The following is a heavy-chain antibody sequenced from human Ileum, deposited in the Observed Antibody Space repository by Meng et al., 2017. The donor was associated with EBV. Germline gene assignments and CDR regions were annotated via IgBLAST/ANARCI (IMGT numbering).Heavy chain of an antibody. Sequence: HGHAQESGPGLVKPSGTPSLTCVVSGDFLSRVHWWTWVRQPPEKGLEWIGEMHPSGSTYYNPSLKSRVTISLDTFNNQFFLRLTSLTASDTAVYYCAQANDYSLNSWGQGTLVTVSS. CDR2: MHPSGST. CDR3: AQANDYSLNS. J-gene: IGHJ4*02. D-gene: IGHD4-11*01. CDR1: GDFLSRVHW. V-gene: IGHV4-4*02.